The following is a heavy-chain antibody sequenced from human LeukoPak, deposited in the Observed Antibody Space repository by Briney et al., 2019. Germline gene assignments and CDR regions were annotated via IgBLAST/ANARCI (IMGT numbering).Heavy chain of an antibody. CDR1: GFTFSSYA. J-gene: IGHJ5*02. CDR3: AKTDNPEHYTLFGESPS. CDR2: ISGSGGST. Sequence: GGSLRLSCAASGFTFSSYAMSWVRQAPGKGLEWVSAISGSGGSTYYADSVKGRFTISRDNSKNTLYLQMNSLRAEDTAVYYCAKTDNPEHYTLFGESPSWGQGTLVTVSS. V-gene: IGHV3-23*01. D-gene: IGHD3-10*01.